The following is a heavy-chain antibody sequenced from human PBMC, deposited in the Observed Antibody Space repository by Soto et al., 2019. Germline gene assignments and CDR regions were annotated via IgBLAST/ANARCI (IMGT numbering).Heavy chain of an antibody. V-gene: IGHV4-59*01. CDR3: AHFSDLEWFAP. D-gene: IGHD2-21*01. CDR1: GGSISRYF. CDR2: IFYTGST. Sequence: QVQLQESGPGLVRPSETLSLTCTVSGGSISRYFWSWIRQSPGKGLEWIGYIFYTGSTTYYPSLKSRVPISIDTSKIQFSQKLSSLTAADTAVYYCAHFSDLEWFAPWGQGTLVTVSS. J-gene: IGHJ5*02.